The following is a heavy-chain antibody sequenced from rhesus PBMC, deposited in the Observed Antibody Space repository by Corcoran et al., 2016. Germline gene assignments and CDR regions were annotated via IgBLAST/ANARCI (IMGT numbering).Heavy chain of an antibody. Sequence: VQLVESGGCLVERGGTLGHFCVASGLYFTSDFIHWFRQAQGKGREWVSVISESGGSIYYADSVEGRFTISRDNAKNSLFLQMNSLRAEDTAVYYCTRGRFGLVPNFEYWGQGVLVTVSS. CDR3: TRGRFGLVPNFEY. V-gene: IGHV3-100*01. CDR1: GLYFTSDF. CDR2: ISESGGSI. D-gene: IGHD3-3*01. J-gene: IGHJ4*01.